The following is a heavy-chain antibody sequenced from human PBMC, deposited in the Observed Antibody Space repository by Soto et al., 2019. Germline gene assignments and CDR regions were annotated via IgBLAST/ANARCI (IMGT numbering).Heavy chain of an antibody. V-gene: IGHV3-30*04. CDR1: GFTFKSNA. CDR3: TSSSVSDIVVVAAASELDY. D-gene: IGHD2-15*01. CDR2: ISYDGSNK. Sequence: QVQLVESGGGVVQPGRSLRLSCAASGFTFKSNAMHWVRQAPGKGLEWVAVISYDGSNKHYTDSVKGRFTISRDNSKNTLYLQMNGLRPEDTAVYYCTSSSVSDIVVVAAASELDYWGQVTLVTVSS. J-gene: IGHJ4*02.